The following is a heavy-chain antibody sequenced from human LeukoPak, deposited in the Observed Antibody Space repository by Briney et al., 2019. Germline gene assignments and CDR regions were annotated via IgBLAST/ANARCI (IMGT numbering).Heavy chain of an antibody. D-gene: IGHD3-16*01. CDR3: AKGGGGRLIYYYYMDV. J-gene: IGHJ6*03. Sequence: GGSLRLSCAASGFTFSSYSMNWVRQAPGKGLEWVSYISSSSSTIYYADSVKGRFTISRENAKNSPYLQMNSLITEDMALYYCAKGGGGRLIYYYYMDVWGKGTTVTVSS. CDR2: ISSSSSTI. V-gene: IGHV3-48*04. CDR1: GFTFSSYS.